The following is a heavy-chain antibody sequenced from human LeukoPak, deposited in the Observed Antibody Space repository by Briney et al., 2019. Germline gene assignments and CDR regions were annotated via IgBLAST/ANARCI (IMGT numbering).Heavy chain of an antibody. J-gene: IGHJ2*01. CDR2: INWNSGTL. Sequence: GGSLRLSCAASGFIFDDYAMHWVRQAPGKGREWVSTINWNSGTLAYADSVKGRFTISRDNAKNSLYLQMNSLRTEDTALYYCARGLGGDQGYFDLWGRGTLATVSS. CDR3: ARGLGGDQGYFDL. V-gene: IGHV3-9*01. D-gene: IGHD3-10*01. CDR1: GFIFDDYA.